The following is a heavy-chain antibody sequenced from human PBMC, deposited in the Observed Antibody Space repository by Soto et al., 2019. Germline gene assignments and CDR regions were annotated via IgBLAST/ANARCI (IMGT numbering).Heavy chain of an antibody. CDR2: IKQDGSEK. V-gene: IGHV3-7*03. Sequence: RRLSCAASGFTFSSYWMSWVRQAPGKGLEWVANIKQDGSEKYYVDSVKGRFTISSDNAKNSLYLQMNSLRAEDTAVYYCARDAAVAGYFDYWGQGTLVTVSS. CDR3: ARDAAVAGYFDY. D-gene: IGHD6-19*01. J-gene: IGHJ4*02. CDR1: GFTFSSYW.